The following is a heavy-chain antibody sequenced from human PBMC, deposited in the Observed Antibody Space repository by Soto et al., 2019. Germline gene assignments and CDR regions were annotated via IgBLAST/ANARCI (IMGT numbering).Heavy chain of an antibody. Sequence: HWVRQAPGQGLEWMGWINPNSGGTNYAQKFQGRVTMTRDTSISTAYMELNRMRSDDTAVYYCARDQSPSSGWPGMDVWGQGTTVTVSS. D-gene: IGHD6-19*01. CDR3: ARDQSPSSGWPGMDV. CDR2: INPNSGGT. V-gene: IGHV1-2*02. J-gene: IGHJ6*02.